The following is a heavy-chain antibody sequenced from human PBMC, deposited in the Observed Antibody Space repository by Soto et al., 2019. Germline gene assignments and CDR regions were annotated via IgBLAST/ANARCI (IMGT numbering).Heavy chain of an antibody. J-gene: IGHJ4*02. Sequence: SETLSLTCAVSGGSFSGYYWSWIRQPPGKGLEWIREINHSGSTNYNPSLKSRVTISVDTSKNQFSLKLSSVTAADTAVYYCARGRAPYSSGWYFDYWGQGTLVTVSS. CDR3: ARGRAPYSSGWYFDY. V-gene: IGHV4-34*01. CDR2: INHSGST. D-gene: IGHD6-19*01. CDR1: GGSFSGYY.